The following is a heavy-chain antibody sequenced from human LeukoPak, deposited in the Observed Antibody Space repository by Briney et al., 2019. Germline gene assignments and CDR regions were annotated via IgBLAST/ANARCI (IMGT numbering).Heavy chain of an antibody. CDR2: ISSSGSPV. CDR3: ARTFDN. J-gene: IGHJ3*02. CDR1: GFIFNDYE. V-gene: IGHV3-48*03. Sequence: PGGSLRLSCAASGFIFNDYEMNWVRQAPGKGLEWVSYISSSGSPVYYADSVRGRFTISRDNAKNSLYLQMNSLRAEDTAVYYCARTFDNWGQGTKVTVSP.